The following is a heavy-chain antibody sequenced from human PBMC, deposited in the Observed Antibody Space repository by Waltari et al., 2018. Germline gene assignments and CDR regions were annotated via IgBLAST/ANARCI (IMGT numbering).Heavy chain of an antibody. D-gene: IGHD3-22*01. Sequence: QVQLQESGPGLVKPSETLSLACAVPGGSIYTYYWTWLRQPPGKGLEWIGFVYYGGSTRSTNYSPSLKSRSTISLDTSENQFSLKLSSVTVADTAVYYCVRGRYYYNSSGRGTSHWYFDLWGRGTLVTVSS. J-gene: IGHJ2*01. V-gene: IGHV4-59*08. CDR1: GGSIYTYY. CDR2: VYYGGSTRST. CDR3: VRGRYYYNSSGRGTSHWYFDL.